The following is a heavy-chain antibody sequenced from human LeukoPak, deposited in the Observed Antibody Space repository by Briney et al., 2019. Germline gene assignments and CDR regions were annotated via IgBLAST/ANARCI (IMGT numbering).Heavy chain of an antibody. V-gene: IGHV4-30-2*01. Sequence: SQTLSLTCAVSGGSISSGGYAWGSIRQPPGKGLEWIGYIYYSGSIYYNPSLMSRVTISVDRSKNQVSLSLRSVTAADTAVYYCARVSLYFASGSYSYFFDYWSQGTLVTVSS. D-gene: IGHD3-10*01. CDR1: GGSISSGGYA. J-gene: IGHJ4*02. CDR3: ARVSLYFASGSYSYFFDY. CDR2: IYYSGSI.